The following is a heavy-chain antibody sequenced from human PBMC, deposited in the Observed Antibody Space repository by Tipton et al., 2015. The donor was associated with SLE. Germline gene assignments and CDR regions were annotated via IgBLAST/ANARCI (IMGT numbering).Heavy chain of an antibody. D-gene: IGHD2-21*02. CDR1: GYTFSNYG. J-gene: IGHJ3*02. CDR2: IGTYNGNT. V-gene: IGHV1-18*01. CDR3: ARGRMTRYGFDI. Sequence: QSGAEVKKAGASMKVSCKASGYTFSNYGISWVRQAPGQGLEWMGWIGTYNGNTNSAQKLQGRVTMTTDTSTSTAYMELRSLRSDDTAVYYCARGRMTRYGFDIWGQGTMVTVSS.